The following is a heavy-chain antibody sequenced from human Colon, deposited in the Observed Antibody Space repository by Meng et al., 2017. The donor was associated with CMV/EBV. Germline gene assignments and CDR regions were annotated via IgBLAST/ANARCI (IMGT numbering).Heavy chain of an antibody. CDR1: GFIFSKYS. J-gene: IGHJ5*02. Sequence: RGSLRLSCAASGFIFSKYSINWVRQAPGKGLEWVSSISSSSSYIYYADSVKGRFTISRDNAKNSLYLQMTSLRAEDTAVYYCARDSQEFTITNWLDPWGQGTLVTVSS. D-gene: IGHD3-10*01. CDR2: ISSSSSYI. V-gene: IGHV3-21*01. CDR3: ARDSQEFTITNWLDP.